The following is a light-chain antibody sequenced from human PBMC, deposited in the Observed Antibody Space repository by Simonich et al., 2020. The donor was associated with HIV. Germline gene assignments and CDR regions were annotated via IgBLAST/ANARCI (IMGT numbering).Light chain of an antibody. V-gene: IGLV2-11*01. Sequence: QSALTQPRSVSGSPGQSVTISCTGTSSDVGGYNYVSWYQQYPGKAPKLMICDVNKRPSGVPDRFSGSKSGTSASLAISGLRSEDEAAYYCAAWDDTLSGVVFGGGTKVTVL. CDR2: DVN. CDR1: SSDVGGYNY. J-gene: IGLJ2*01. CDR3: AAWDDTLSGVV.